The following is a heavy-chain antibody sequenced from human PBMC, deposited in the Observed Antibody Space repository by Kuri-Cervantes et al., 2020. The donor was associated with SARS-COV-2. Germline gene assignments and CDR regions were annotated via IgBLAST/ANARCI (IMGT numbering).Heavy chain of an antibody. J-gene: IGHJ4*02. CDR1: GSTLGNHG. V-gene: IGHV3-30*03. CDR3: VRGKQLWSRGGYFDY. D-gene: IGHD5-18*01. CDR2: ISTDGTIT. Sequence: GESLKISCAASGSTLGNHGMHWVRQAPGKGLEWLAVISTDGTITHYADSVKGRFTISRDNSKSTLYLEMNSLRDEDTAVYYWVRGKQLWSRGGYFDYWGQGTLVTVSS.